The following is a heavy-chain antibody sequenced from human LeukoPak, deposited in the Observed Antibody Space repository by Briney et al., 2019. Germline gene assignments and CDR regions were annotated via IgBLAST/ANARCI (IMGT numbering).Heavy chain of an antibody. D-gene: IGHD3-22*01. Sequence: SGPTLVKPTQTLTLTCTFSGFSLSTSGVGVGWIRQPPGKALEWLALIYWNDDTRYSPSLKSRLTITKDISKNQVVLTMTNMDPVDTATYYCAHSEFYYDSSGYPHFDYWGQGTLVTVSS. CDR1: GFSLSTSGVG. CDR3: AHSEFYYDSSGYPHFDY. V-gene: IGHV2-5*01. J-gene: IGHJ4*02. CDR2: IYWNDDT.